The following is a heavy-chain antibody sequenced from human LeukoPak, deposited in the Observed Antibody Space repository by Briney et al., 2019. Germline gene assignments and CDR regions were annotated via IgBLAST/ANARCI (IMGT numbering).Heavy chain of an antibody. CDR3: ARVKKENGGMTNFDY. J-gene: IGHJ4*02. D-gene: IGHD4-23*01. Sequence: GGSLRLSCAASGFTFSDHYMDWVRQAPGKGLEWVGRSRNKARSYTTSYAASVKGRFTISRDDSKKSVDLQMSSLKSEDTAVYYCARVKKENGGMTNFDYWGQGTLVTVSS. CDR1: GFTFSDHY. V-gene: IGHV3-72*01. CDR2: SRNKARSYTT.